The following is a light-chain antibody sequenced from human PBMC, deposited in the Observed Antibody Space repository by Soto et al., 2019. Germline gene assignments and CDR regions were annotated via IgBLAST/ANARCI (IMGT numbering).Light chain of an antibody. CDR3: QQSYSSPWT. J-gene: IGKJ1*01. Sequence: DIQMTQSPSSLSTSVGDRVTITCRASQSINSYLNWYQQKPGKAPKFLIYAASSLQSGVPSRFSGSGSGTDFTLTISSLQSEDCATYYCQQSYSSPWTFGQGTKVEI. CDR2: AAS. V-gene: IGKV1-39*01. CDR1: QSINSY.